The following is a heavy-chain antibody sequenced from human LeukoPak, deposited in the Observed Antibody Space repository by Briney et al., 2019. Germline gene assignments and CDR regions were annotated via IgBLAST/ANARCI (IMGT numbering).Heavy chain of an antibody. CDR1: GGSISSGGYY. V-gene: IGHV4-31*01. Sequence: SETLSLTCTVSGGSISSGGYYWSWIRQHPGKGLEWIGYIYYSGSTYYNPSLKSQVTISLDTSKNQFSLKLSSVTAADTAVYYCAREVVVGATPWFDPWGQGTLVTVSS. D-gene: IGHD2-15*01. J-gene: IGHJ5*02. CDR2: IYYSGST. CDR3: AREVVVGATPWFDP.